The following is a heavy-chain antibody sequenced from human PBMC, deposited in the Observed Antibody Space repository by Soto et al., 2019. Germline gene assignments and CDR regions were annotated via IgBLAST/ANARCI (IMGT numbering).Heavy chain of an antibody. CDR3: ARDSIGADCSGGSCYSMSDY. CDR2: IKQDGSEK. D-gene: IGHD2-15*01. CDR1: GFTFSSYW. V-gene: IGHV3-7*01. J-gene: IGHJ4*02. Sequence: GGSLRLSCAASGFTFSSYWMSWVRQAPGKGLEWVANIKQDGSEKYYVDSVKGRFTISRENAKNSLYLQMNSLRAEDTAVYYCARDSIGADCSGGSCYSMSDYWGQGTLVTVSS.